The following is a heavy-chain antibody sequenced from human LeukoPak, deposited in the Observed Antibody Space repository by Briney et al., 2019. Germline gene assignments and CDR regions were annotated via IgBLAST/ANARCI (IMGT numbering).Heavy chain of an antibody. J-gene: IGHJ3*02. V-gene: IGHV4-34*01. CDR1: GGSFSGYY. CDR3: ARVRGYSYGPDAFDI. CDR2: INHSGST. Sequence: PPETLSLTCAVYGGSFSGYYWSWIRQPPGKGLEWIGEINHSGSTNYNPSLKSRVTISVDTSKNQFSLKLSSVTAADTAVYYCARVRGYSYGPDAFDIWGQGTMVTVSS. D-gene: IGHD5-18*01.